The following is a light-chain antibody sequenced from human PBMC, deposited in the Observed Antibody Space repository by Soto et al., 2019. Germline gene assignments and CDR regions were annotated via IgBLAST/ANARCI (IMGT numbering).Light chain of an antibody. CDR1: QSISSW. CDR3: QQYNSYSCT. Sequence: DIQMTQSPSTLSASVGDRVTVTCRASQSISSWLAWYQQKPGKAPKLLIYKASSLESGVPSRFSGSGSGTEFTLTISSVQPDDFATYYCQQYNSYSCTFGQGTKLEIK. CDR2: KAS. J-gene: IGKJ2*02. V-gene: IGKV1-5*03.